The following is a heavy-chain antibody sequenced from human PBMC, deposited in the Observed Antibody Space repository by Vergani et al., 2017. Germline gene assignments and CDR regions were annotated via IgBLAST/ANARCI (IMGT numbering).Heavy chain of an antibody. CDR3: ARGSTGCGGDCY. CDR2: IYTSGST. D-gene: IGHD2-21*02. V-gene: IGHV4-39*07. Sequence: QLQLQESGPGLVKPSATLSLTCSVSGASIRSSNYYWGWIRQPPGKGLEWIGRIYTSGSTNYNPSLKSRVTISVDTSKNQFSLKLSSVTAADTAVYYCARGSTGCGGDCYWGQGTLVTVSS. J-gene: IGHJ4*02. CDR1: GASIRSSNYY.